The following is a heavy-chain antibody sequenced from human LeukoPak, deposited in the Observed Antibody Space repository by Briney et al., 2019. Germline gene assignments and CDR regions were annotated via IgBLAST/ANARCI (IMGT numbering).Heavy chain of an antibody. Sequence: GGSLRLSCAASGFTFSSYAMHWVRQAPGKGLEWVAVISYDGSNKYYADSVKSRFTISRDNSKNALYLQMNSLRAEDTAVYYCARDLEGATEQWLEPRGLDYWGQGTLVTVSS. D-gene: IGHD6-19*01. CDR3: ARDLEGATEQWLEPRGLDY. CDR2: ISYDGSNK. J-gene: IGHJ4*02. CDR1: GFTFSSYA. V-gene: IGHV3-30-3*01.